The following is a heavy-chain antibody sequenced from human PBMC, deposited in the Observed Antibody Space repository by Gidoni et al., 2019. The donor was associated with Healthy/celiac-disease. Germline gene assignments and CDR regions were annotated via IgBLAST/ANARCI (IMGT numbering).Heavy chain of an antibody. Sequence: EVQLVESGGGLVQPGGSLRLSCAASGFTFSSYDMHWVRQATGKGLEWVSAIGTAGDTYYPGSVKGRFTISRENAKNSLYLQMNSLRAGDTAVYYCARGNYWGEPVYGMDVWGQGTTVTVSS. J-gene: IGHJ6*02. CDR2: IGTAGDT. D-gene: IGHD1-7*01. CDR3: ARGNYWGEPVYGMDV. V-gene: IGHV3-13*04. CDR1: GFTFSSYD.